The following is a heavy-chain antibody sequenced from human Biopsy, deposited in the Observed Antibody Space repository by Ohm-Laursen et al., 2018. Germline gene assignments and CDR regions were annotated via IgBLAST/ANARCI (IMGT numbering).Heavy chain of an antibody. CDR2: INHSGRT. D-gene: IGHD3-22*01. CDR1: GESFNGYY. J-gene: IGHJ6*02. Sequence: SQTLSLTCAVYGESFNGYYWSWIRQTPVKGLEWIGEINHSGRTNYNPSLKSRVTISVDTSKNQFSLKVRSVTAADTAVYYCVRGVDYYDPYHYYALDVWGQGTTVTVSS. CDR3: VRGVDYYDPYHYYALDV. V-gene: IGHV4-34*01.